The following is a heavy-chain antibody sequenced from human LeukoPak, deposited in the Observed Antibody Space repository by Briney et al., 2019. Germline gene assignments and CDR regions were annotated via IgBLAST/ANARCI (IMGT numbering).Heavy chain of an antibody. CDR1: GGSISSYY. CDR2: IYYSGST. Sequence: SETLSLTCTVSGGSISSYYWSWIRQPPGKGLEWIGYIYYSGSTNYNPSLKSRVTISVDTSKNQFSLKLSSVTAADTAVYYCARVPLLYDYVRKDYWGQGTLVTVSS. J-gene: IGHJ4*02. D-gene: IGHD3-16*01. CDR3: ARVPLLYDYVRKDY. V-gene: IGHV4-59*08.